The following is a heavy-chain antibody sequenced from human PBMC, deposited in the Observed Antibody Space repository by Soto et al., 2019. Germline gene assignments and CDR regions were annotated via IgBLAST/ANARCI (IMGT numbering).Heavy chain of an antibody. D-gene: IGHD3-3*01. CDR1: VGTFSSYA. CDR3: AISRITIFGVVIDNWFDP. J-gene: IGHJ5*02. V-gene: IGHV1-69*13. CDR2: IIPIFGTA. Sequence: SVKVSCKASVGTFSSYAISWVRQAPGQGLEWMGGIIPIFGTANYAQKFQGRVTITADESTSTAYMELSSLRSEDTAVYYCAISRITIFGVVIDNWFDPWGQGTLVTVSS.